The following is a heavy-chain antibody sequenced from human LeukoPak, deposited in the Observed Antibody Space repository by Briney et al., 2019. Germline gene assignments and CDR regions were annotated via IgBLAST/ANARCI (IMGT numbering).Heavy chain of an antibody. CDR2: IKQDGSEK. J-gene: IGHJ4*02. CDR3: ATTQTFDY. D-gene: IGHD1-7*01. CDR1: GFTFSNYW. V-gene: IGHV3-7*03. Sequence: GGSLRLSRIASGFTFSNYWTSWVRQAPGKGLEWVANIKQDGSEKYYVDSVKGRFSISRDNAKSSLDLQMNNLRAEDTAVYYCATTQTFDYWGQGTLVTVSS.